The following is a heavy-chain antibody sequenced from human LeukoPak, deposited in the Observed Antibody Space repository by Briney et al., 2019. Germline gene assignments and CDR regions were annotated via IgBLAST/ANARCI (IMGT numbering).Heavy chain of an antibody. J-gene: IGHJ4*02. Sequence: SETLSLTCAVYGGSFSGYYWSWIRQPPGKGLEWIGYIYYSGSTYYNPSLKSRVTISVDTSKNQFSLKLSSVTAADTAVYYCARVLFGHYFDYWGQGTLVTVSS. D-gene: IGHD3-16*01. V-gene: IGHV4-34*09. CDR2: IYYSGST. CDR3: ARVLFGHYFDY. CDR1: GGSFSGYY.